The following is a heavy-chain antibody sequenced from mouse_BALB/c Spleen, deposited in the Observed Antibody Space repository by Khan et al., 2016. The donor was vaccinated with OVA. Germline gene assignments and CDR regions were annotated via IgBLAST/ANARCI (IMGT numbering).Heavy chain of an antibody. Sequence: EVQLVESGPGLVKPSQSLSLTCTVTGYSIPSEYAWNWIRQFPGNKLEWMGYINYSGNTRFNPSLKNRTSITRTTSKNPFFLQLNSVTTEDTATYYCARKDYYDYDPFPYWGQGTLVTVSA. D-gene: IGHD2-4*01. V-gene: IGHV3-2*02. CDR1: GYSIPSEYA. CDR2: INYSGNT. J-gene: IGHJ3*01. CDR3: ARKDYYDYDPFPY.